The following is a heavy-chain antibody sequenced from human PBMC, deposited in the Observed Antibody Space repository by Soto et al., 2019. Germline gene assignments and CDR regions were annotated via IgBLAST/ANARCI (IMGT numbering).Heavy chain of an antibody. CDR2: ISWNSGSI. CDR1: GFIFDDYA. J-gene: IGHJ3*02. V-gene: IGHV3-9*01. CDR3: SYDIRFWAYCCGDCDI. Sequence: QTGGSLRLSCAASGFIFDDYAMHWVRQAPGKGLEWVSGISWNSGSIGYADSVKDRFTISRDNAKNSLYLQMKSLRAEDTALYYCSYDIRFWAYCCGDCDIW. D-gene: IGHD2-21*02.